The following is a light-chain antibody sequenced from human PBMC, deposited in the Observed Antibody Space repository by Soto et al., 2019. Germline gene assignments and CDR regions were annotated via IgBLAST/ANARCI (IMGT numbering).Light chain of an antibody. J-gene: IGLJ2*01. Sequence: QSVLTQPPSASGTPVQRVTISCSGSSSNIGSNTINWYQQLPGTAPKLLIYSNNQRPSGVPDRFSGSKSGTSASLAIIGLKSEDAADYYCAGWDDSLNGVIFGGGTKLTVL. CDR3: AGWDDSLNGVI. V-gene: IGLV1-44*01. CDR2: SNN. CDR1: SSNIGSNT.